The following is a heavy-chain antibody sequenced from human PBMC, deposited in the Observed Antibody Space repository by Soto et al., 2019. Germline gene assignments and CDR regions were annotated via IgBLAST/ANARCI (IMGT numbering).Heavy chain of an antibody. CDR3: SRDLPGYSSGWSPPNWGFLDY. J-gene: IGHJ4*02. CDR1: GFTFSSYE. D-gene: IGHD6-19*01. V-gene: IGHV3-48*03. Sequence: PGGSLRLSCAASGFTFSSYEMNWVRQAPGKGLEWVSYISSSGSTIYYADSVKGRFTISRDNAKNSLYLQMNSLRAEDTAVDYCSRDLPGYSSGWSPPNWGFLDYWGQGTLVTVSS. CDR2: ISSSGSTI.